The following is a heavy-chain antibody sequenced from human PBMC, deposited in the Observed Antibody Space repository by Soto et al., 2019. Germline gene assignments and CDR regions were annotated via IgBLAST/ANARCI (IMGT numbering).Heavy chain of an antibody. J-gene: IGHJ6*02. D-gene: IGHD3-16*01. CDR1: GGSISSNSYY. CDR3: ARHKGGYYSGVDV. V-gene: IGHV4-39*01. CDR2: IYYSGTT. Sequence: PSETLSLTCTVSGGSISSNSYYWAWIRQPPGKGMEWIGNIYYSGTTYYNPSLKSRVTISVDTSKNQFSLKLSSVTAADTAVYYCARHKGGYYSGVDVWGQGTTVTVSS.